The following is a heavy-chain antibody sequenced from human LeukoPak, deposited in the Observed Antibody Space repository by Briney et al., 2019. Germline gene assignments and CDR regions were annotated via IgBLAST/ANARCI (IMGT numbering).Heavy chain of an antibody. Sequence: SETLSLTCAVSGGSISSGGYSWSWIRQPPGKGLEWIGYIYHSGSTYYNPSLKSRVTISVDRSKNQLSLKLSSVTAADTAVYYCARDALDYYDSSGYPPVGAFDIWGQGTMVTVSS. CDR1: GGSISSGGYS. CDR3: ARDALDYYDSSGYPPVGAFDI. V-gene: IGHV4-30-2*01. D-gene: IGHD3-22*01. J-gene: IGHJ3*02. CDR2: IYHSGST.